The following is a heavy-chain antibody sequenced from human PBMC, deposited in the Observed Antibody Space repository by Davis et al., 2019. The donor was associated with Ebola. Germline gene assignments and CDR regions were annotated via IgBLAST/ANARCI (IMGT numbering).Heavy chain of an antibody. D-gene: IGHD6-19*01. CDR2: ISGSGGST. Sequence: PGGSLRLSCAASGFTVSSNYMSWVRQAPGKGLEWVSAISGSGGSTYYADSVKGRFTISRDNSKNTLYLQMNSLRAEDTAVYYCAKGSAVAGMVWGDYWGQGTLVTVSS. CDR1: GFTVSSNY. J-gene: IGHJ4*02. V-gene: IGHV3-23*01. CDR3: AKGSAVAGMVWGDY.